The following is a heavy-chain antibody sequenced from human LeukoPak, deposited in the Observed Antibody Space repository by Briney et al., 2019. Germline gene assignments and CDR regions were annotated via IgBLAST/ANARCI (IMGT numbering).Heavy chain of an antibody. Sequence: KPSETLSLTCTVSGDSISTSNSYCRWIRQPPGKGLEWIGSIYYSGNTYYNASLKSRVTISVDTSKNQFSLKLSSVTTEDTAVYYCARGYCTNAVCSLGPTQAWGQGTLVTVSS. V-gene: IGHV4-39*07. CDR1: GDSISTSNSY. CDR2: IYYSGNT. D-gene: IGHD2-8*01. CDR3: ARGYCTNAVCSLGPTQA. J-gene: IGHJ4*02.